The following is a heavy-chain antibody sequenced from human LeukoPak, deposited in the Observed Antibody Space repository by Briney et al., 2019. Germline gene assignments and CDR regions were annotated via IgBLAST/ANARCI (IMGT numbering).Heavy chain of an antibody. V-gene: IGHV4-39*01. CDR1: GLSISSSDYY. CDR2: IYYGGST. D-gene: IGHD2-15*01. J-gene: IGHJ5*02. Sequence: SETLSLTCTVSGLSISSSDYYWGWIRQPPGKGLEWIGSIYYGGSTYYNPSLKSRVTISVDTSMNQFSLKLSFVTTADTAVYYCARALGYCSGGSCTRGYNWFDPWGQGTLVTVPS. CDR3: ARALGYCSGGSCTRGYNWFDP.